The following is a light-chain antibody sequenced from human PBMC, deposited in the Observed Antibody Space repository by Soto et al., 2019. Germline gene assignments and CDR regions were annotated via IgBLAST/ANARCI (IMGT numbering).Light chain of an antibody. J-gene: IGKJ3*01. CDR3: QQYNSYV. CDR1: QSISTY. Sequence: DIQMTQSPSSLSASVGDRVTITCRASQSISTYLNWYQHKPGKAPKVLIYAVSSLQSGVPSRFSGSGSGTDFTLTITSLQPEDSATYYCQQYNSYVFGPGTKVDIK. V-gene: IGKV1-39*01. CDR2: AVS.